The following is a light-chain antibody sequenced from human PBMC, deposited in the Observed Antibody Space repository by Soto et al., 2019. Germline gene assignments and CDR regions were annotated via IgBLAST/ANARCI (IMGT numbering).Light chain of an antibody. CDR2: EVT. Sequence: QSVLTQPASVSGSPGQSINIYCTGTNSDVGGYDYVSWYKQYPGQTPKVIIYEVTYRPSGVSARFSGSKSGTTASLTISDLQTEDEADYSCSSLTNSNTGVFGGGTQLTVL. V-gene: IGLV2-14*01. J-gene: IGLJ7*01. CDR1: NSDVGGYDY. CDR3: SSLTNSNTGV.